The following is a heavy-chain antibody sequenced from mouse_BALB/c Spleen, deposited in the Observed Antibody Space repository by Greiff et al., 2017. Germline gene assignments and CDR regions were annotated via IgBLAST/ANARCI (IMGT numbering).Heavy chain of an antibody. D-gene: IGHD2-14*01. J-gene: IGHJ3*01. CDR3: TRDGYYRYDGFAY. Sequence: QVQLKESGAELVKPGASVKLSCKASGYTFTSYYMYWVKQRPGQGLEWIGEINPSNGGTNFNEKFKSKATLTVDKSSSTAYMQLSSLTSEDSAVYYGTRDGYYRYDGFAYWGQGTLVTVSA. V-gene: IGHV1S81*02. CDR2: INPSNGGT. CDR1: GYTFTSYY.